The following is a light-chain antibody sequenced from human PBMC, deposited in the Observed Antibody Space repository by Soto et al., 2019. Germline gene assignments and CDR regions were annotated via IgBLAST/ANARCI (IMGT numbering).Light chain of an antibody. CDR3: QQSYNAPQDT. CDR2: AAS. CDR1: QTISSY. Sequence: DIQMTQSPSSLSASVGDRGTITCRASQTISSYLNWYQQKPGKAPNLLIYAASSLQSGVPSKVSGSGSGIDFTLNISTLKPEDFAIYYCQQSYNAPQDTCGKGTELEIK. V-gene: IGKV1-39*01. J-gene: IGKJ2*01.